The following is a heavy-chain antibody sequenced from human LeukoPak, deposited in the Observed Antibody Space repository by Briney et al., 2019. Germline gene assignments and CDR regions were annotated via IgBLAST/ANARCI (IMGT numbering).Heavy chain of an antibody. CDR2: INRSGST. D-gene: IGHD3-22*01. CDR3: ATHTMIVVDDAFDI. Sequence: SETLSLTCAVYGGSFSGYYWSWIRQPPGKGLEWIGEINRSGSTNYNPSLKSRVTISVDTSKNQFSLKLSSVTAADTAVYYCATHTMIVVDDAFDIWGQGTMVTVSS. J-gene: IGHJ3*02. CDR1: GGSFSGYY. V-gene: IGHV4-34*01.